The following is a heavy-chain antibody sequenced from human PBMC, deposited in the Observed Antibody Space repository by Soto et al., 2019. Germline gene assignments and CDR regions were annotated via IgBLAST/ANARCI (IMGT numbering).Heavy chain of an antibody. V-gene: IGHV4-4*07. Sequence: PSETLSLTCTVSGGSISSYYWSWIRQPAVNGLEWIGRIYTSGSTNYNPSLKSRVTMSVDTSKNQFSLKLSSVTAADTAVYYCARAAYYDSSGYPDYWGQGTLVTVSS. CDR1: GGSISSYY. D-gene: IGHD3-22*01. J-gene: IGHJ4*02. CDR3: ARAAYYDSSGYPDY. CDR2: IYTSGST.